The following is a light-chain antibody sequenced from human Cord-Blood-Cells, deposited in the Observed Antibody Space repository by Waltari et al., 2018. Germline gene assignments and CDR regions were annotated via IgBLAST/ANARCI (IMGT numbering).Light chain of an antibody. CDR1: QSISSW. Sequence: DIQMTQSPSTLSASVGDRVTITCRASQSISSWLAWYQQKPGKAPKRLIYKASSLESGVPSRCSGSGSGTEFTLTISSLQPDDFATYYCQQYNSYSATFGQGTKVEIK. CDR3: QQYNSYSAT. CDR2: KAS. J-gene: IGKJ1*01. V-gene: IGKV1-5*03.